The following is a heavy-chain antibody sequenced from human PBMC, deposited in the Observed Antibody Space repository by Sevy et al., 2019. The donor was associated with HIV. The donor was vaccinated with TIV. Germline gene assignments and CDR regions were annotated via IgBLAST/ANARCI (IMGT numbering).Heavy chain of an antibody. J-gene: IGHJ4*02. CDR2: ISYDGSNK. CDR1: GFTFSSYA. V-gene: IGHV3-30-3*01. Sequence: GGSLRLSCAASGFTFSSYAMHWVRQAPGKGLEWVAVISYDGSNKYYADSVKGRFTISRDNSKNTLYLQMNSLRAEDTAVYYCARDHGAAFGGVIVPDYWGQGTLVTVSP. CDR3: ARDHGAAFGGVIVPDY. D-gene: IGHD3-16*02.